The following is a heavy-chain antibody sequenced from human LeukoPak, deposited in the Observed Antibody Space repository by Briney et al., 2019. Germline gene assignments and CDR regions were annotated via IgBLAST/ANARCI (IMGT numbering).Heavy chain of an antibody. D-gene: IGHD3-10*01. Sequence: ASVKVSCKASGYTLTSYDINWVRQATGQGLEWMGWMNPNSGNTGYAQKFQGRVTMTRNTSISTAYMELSSLRSEDTAVYYCARGRRESGSGLRGSAFDIWGQGTMVTVSS. CDR1: GYTLTSYD. J-gene: IGHJ3*02. CDR3: ARGRRESGSGLRGSAFDI. CDR2: MNPNSGNT. V-gene: IGHV1-8*01.